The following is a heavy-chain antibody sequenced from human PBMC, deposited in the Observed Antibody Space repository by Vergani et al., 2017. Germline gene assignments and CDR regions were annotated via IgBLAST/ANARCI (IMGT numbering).Heavy chain of an antibody. D-gene: IGHD2-8*01. J-gene: IGHJ6*03. CDR1: GGSFTSYH. CDR2: IDHTGRP. Sequence: QVQLQQWGGGLLKPSETLSLTCVVNGGSFTSYHWTWIRQSPGEGLEWVGDIDHTGRPDYNPSLKGRLTMSVDKSLNQFSLTLNSVTATDTAIYFSARVNSEANGHLYYYYYMDVWGQGTAVTVS. V-gene: IGHV4-34*01. CDR3: ARVNSEANGHLYYYYYMDV.